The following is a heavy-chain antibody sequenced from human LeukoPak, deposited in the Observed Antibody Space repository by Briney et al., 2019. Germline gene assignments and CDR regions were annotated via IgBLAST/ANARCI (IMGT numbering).Heavy chain of an antibody. V-gene: IGHV3-11*03. CDR2: ISSGSSYT. CDR1: GFTFSDYY. D-gene: IGHD2-15*01. Sequence: PGGSLRLSCAASGFTFSDYYMSWIRQAPGKGLEWVSDISSGSSYTNYAESVQGRFSISRDNAKNSLFLQMTSLRVEDTAVYYCAKTKRYCSGGSCYWPSDFWGQGTRVTVSS. CDR3: AKTKRYCSGGSCYWPSDF. J-gene: IGHJ4*02.